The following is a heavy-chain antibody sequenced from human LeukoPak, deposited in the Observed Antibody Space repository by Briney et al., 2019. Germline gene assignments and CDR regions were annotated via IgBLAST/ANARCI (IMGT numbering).Heavy chain of an antibody. J-gene: IGHJ4*02. Sequence: GGSLRLSCAATGFTFSSYALSWVRQAPGKGLEWVSAISGSGGSTYYADSVKGRFTIPRDNSKNTLYLQMNSLRAEDTAVYYCAKAGHRGDGDYEWGQGTLVTVSS. CDR2: ISGSGGST. CDR1: GFTFSSYA. CDR3: AKAGHRGDGDYE. D-gene: IGHD4-17*01. V-gene: IGHV3-23*01.